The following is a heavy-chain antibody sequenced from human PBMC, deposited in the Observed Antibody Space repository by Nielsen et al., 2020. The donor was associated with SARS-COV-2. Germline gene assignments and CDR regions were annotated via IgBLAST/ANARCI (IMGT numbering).Heavy chain of an antibody. Sequence: GESLKISCAASGFTFSSYSMNWVRQAPEKGLEWVSSISSSSSYIYYADSVKGRFTISRDNAKNSLYLQMNSLRAEDTAVYYCARGRVATKYFDYWGQGTLVTVSS. V-gene: IGHV3-21*01. D-gene: IGHD5-12*01. CDR2: ISSSSSYI. J-gene: IGHJ4*02. CDR1: GFTFSSYS. CDR3: ARGRVATKYFDY.